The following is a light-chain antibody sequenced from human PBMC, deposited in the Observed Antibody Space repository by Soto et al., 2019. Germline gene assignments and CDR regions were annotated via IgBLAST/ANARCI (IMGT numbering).Light chain of an antibody. CDR1: QSISNW. CDR2: KAS. CDR3: QEYNTYSYT. V-gene: IGKV1-5*03. Sequence: DIQLTQSPSTLSASVGDRATISCRASQSISNWLAWYQQKPGKAPKLLIYKASSLASGVPSRFSGSGSGTEFTLTISSLQPADFATYYCQEYNTYSYTFGQGTKLEIK. J-gene: IGKJ2*01.